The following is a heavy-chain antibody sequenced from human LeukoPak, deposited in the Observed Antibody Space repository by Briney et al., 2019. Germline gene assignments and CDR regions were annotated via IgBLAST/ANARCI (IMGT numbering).Heavy chain of an antibody. D-gene: IGHD3-3*02. J-gene: IGHJ5*02. CDR3: AHKVRFDRALPGHWFDP. CDR2: IYWDDDK. V-gene: IGHV2-5*02. CDR1: GFSLSTSGVG. Sequence: SGPTLVNPTQTLTLTCTFSGFSLSTSGVGVGWIRQPPGKALEWLAFIYWDDDKRYSPSLKSRLTITKDTSKNQVVLTMTNMDPVDTATYYCAHKVRFDRALPGHWFDPWGQGTLVTVSS.